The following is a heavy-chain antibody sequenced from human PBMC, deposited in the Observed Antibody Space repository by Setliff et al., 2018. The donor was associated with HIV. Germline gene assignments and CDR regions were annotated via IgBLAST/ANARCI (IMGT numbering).Heavy chain of an antibody. CDR2: INHSGST. CDR3: ATVARRLEPASLVHRSMDV. J-gene: IGHJ6*03. CDR1: SGPLSAYY. V-gene: IGHV4-34*01. Sequence: SETLSLTCGAYSGPLSAYYWAWIRQPPGKGLEWIGEINHSGSTNYNPSLKSRFTISVDTSKTQFSLNLTSVSAADTAVYYCATVARRLEPASLVHRSMDVWGTGTAVTVSS. D-gene: IGHD1-1*01.